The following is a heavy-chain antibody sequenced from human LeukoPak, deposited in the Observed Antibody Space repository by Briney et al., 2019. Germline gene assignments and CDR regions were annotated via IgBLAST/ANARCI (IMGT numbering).Heavy chain of an antibody. V-gene: IGHV3-15*01. CDR2: IKSKTDGGTT. D-gene: IGHD2-15*01. CDR3: TRQWSDY. CDR1: GFTFSDYY. J-gene: IGHJ4*02. Sequence: GGSLRLSCAASGFTFSDYYINWIRQAPGKGLEWVGRIKSKTDGGTTDYAAPVKGRFTISRDDSKNTAYLQMNSLKTEDTAVYYCTRQWSDYWGQGTLVTVSS.